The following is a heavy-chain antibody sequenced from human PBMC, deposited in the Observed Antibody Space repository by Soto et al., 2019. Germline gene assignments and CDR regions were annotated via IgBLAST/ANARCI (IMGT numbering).Heavy chain of an antibody. D-gene: IGHD5-12*01. J-gene: IGHJ4*02. CDR3: AKIRGYSGYGYFDY. CDR1: GFTFSSYA. V-gene: IGHV3-23*01. Sequence: PGGSLRLSCAASGFTFSSYAMSWVRQAPGKGLEWVSIISGTSDSTYYADSVKGRFTISRDNSKNTLYLQMSSLRAEDTAVYYCAKIRGYSGYGYFDYWDQGALVTV. CDR2: ISGTSDST.